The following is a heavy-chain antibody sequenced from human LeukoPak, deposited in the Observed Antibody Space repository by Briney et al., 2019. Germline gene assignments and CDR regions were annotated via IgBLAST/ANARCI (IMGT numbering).Heavy chain of an antibody. J-gene: IGHJ4*02. Sequence: GASVKVSCKASGYTFTSYDINWVRQATGQGLEWMGWINPNSGGTNYAQKFQGWVTMTRDTSISTAYMELSRLRSDDTAVYYCARGNRGSSSWRRFDYWGQGTLVTVSS. CDR3: ARGNRGSSSWRRFDY. CDR1: GYTFTSYD. D-gene: IGHD6-13*01. V-gene: IGHV1-2*04. CDR2: INPNSGGT.